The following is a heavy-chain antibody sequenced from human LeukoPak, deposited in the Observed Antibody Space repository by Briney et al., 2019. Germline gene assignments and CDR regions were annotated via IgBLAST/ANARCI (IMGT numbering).Heavy chain of an antibody. J-gene: IGHJ4*02. CDR3: ARGRRDGYNQYFDY. CDR1: GGSISGGSYY. CDR2: IYTSGST. D-gene: IGHD5-24*01. Sequence: SETLSLTCTVSGGSISGGSYYWSWIRQPAGKGLEWIGRIYTSGSTNYNPSLKSRVTISVDTSKNQFSLKLSSVTAADTAVYYCARGRRDGYNQYFDYWGQGTLVTVSS. V-gene: IGHV4-61*02.